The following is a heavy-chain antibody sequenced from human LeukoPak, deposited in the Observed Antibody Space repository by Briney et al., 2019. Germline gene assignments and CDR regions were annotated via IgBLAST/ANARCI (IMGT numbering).Heavy chain of an antibody. CDR3: ARGPELWFGAVGWFDP. D-gene: IGHD3-10*01. V-gene: IGHV1-2*02. CDR1: GSTFIYY. J-gene: IGHJ5*02. CDR2: INPASGDT. Sequence: ASVKVSCKASGSTFIYYIQWVRQAPGQGLEWMGWINPASGDTKYAQKFQGRVTVTSDMSITTAFLELRSLRSDDTAVYYCARGPELWFGAVGWFDPWGQGTLVTVSS.